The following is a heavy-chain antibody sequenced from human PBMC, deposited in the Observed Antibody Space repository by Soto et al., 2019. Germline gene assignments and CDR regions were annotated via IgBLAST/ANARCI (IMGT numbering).Heavy chain of an antibody. CDR3: AKALGVAVVGFDY. CDR1: GFTFSSYG. J-gene: IGHJ4*02. CDR2: ISYDGSNK. D-gene: IGHD6-19*01. Sequence: PGGSLRLSCAASGFTFSSYGMHWVRQAPGKGLEWVAVISYDGSNKYYADSVKGRFTISRDNSKNTLYLQMNSLRAEDTAVYYYAKALGVAVVGFDYGGQGPLVTVLL. V-gene: IGHV3-30*18.